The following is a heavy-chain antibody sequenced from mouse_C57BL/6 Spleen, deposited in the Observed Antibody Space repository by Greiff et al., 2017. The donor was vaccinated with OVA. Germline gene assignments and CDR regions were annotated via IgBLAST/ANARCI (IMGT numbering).Heavy chain of an antibody. Sequence: VKLMESGPELVKPGASVKISCKASGYSFTSYYIHWVKQRPGQGLEWIGWIYPGSGNTKYNEKFKGKATPTADTSSSTAYMQLSSLTSEDSAVYYCARYWDLYAMDYWGQGTSVTVSS. CDR3: ARYWDLYAMDY. D-gene: IGHD4-1*01. J-gene: IGHJ4*01. CDR1: GYSFTSYY. V-gene: IGHV1-66*01. CDR2: IYPGSGNT.